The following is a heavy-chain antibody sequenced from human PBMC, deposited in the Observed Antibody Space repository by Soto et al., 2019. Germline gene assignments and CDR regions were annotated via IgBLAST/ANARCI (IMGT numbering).Heavy chain of an antibody. J-gene: IGHJ4*02. D-gene: IGHD3-3*01. Sequence: EVQLVESGGGLIQPGGSLRLSCEASGFSFSDSGMNWVRRAPGKGLEWISYISSSSRTIYYAASVEGRFTVSRDNVKSSVHLQMNCLRGEDTGVYYCARTRMEWALYFDNWGRGTLVTVSS. CDR1: GFSFSDSG. V-gene: IGHV3-48*01. CDR2: ISSSSRTI. CDR3: ARTRMEWALYFDN.